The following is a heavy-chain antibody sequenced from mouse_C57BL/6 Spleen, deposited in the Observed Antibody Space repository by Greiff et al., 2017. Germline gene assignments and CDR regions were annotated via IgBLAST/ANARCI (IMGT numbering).Heavy chain of an antibody. Sequence: QVQLQQSGAELVRPGASVKLSCKASGYTFTDYYLNWVKQRPGQGLEWIARIYPGSGNTYYNEKFKGKATLTSEKSSSTAYMQLSSLTSEDSAVYVCARENHYYGSRYFDVWGTGTTVTVSS. D-gene: IGHD1-1*01. V-gene: IGHV1-76*01. J-gene: IGHJ1*03. CDR2: IYPGSGNT. CDR3: ARENHYYGSRYFDV. CDR1: GYTFTDYY.